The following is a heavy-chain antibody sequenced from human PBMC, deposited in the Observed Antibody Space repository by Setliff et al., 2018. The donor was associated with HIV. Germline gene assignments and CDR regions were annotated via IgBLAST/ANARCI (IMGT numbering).Heavy chain of an antibody. CDR1: GFTFRDYW. V-gene: IGHV3-74*03. CDR2: INTDGSSA. CDR3: ARGGANPSWFDS. J-gene: IGHJ5*01. Sequence: SLRLSCTASGFTFRDYWMHWVRQAPGKGLEWVSRINTDGSSATYADSVKGRFTNSRDNAKNTLYLQMDSLRAEDTAVYYCARGGANPSWFDSWGQGTLVTVSS. D-gene: IGHD3-16*01.